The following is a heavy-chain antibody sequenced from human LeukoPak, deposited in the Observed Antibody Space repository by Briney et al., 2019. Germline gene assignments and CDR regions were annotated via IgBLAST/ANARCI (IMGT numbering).Heavy chain of an antibody. CDR2: TRNKANSYTT. CDR3: ARERSGWYLDY. CDR1: GFTFSSYS. D-gene: IGHD6-19*01. V-gene: IGHV3-72*01. J-gene: IGHJ4*02. Sequence: GGSLRLSCAASGFTFSSYSMNWVRQAPGKGLERVGRTRNKANSYTTEYAASVKGRYTISRDDSKKALYLQMNSLKTEDTAVYYCARERSGWYLDYWGQGTLVTVSS.